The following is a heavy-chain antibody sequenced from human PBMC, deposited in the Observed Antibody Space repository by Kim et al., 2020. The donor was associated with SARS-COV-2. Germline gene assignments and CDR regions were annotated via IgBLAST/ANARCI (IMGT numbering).Heavy chain of an antibody. CDR1: GFSLTTSGVA. V-gene: IGHV2-5*02. J-gene: IGHJ4*02. Sequence: SGPTLVNPTQTLTLTCAFSGFSLTTSGVAVGWIRQPPGKALEWLGLIYWDDDKRYSPSLKNRLTITKDTSRNQVVVSLTNMDPVDTATYYCAHRTINNSSGYRFDYWGQGTLVTVSS. CDR2: IYWDDDK. D-gene: IGHD6-25*01. CDR3: AHRTINNSSGYRFDY.